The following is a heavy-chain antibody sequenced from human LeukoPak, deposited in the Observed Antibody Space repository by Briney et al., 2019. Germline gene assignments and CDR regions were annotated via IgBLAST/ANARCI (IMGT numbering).Heavy chain of an antibody. CDR3: AVRGLGYAFNY. CDR2: VSGSGDYT. CDR1: GFTFSSFV. V-gene: IGHV3-23*01. Sequence: PGGSLRLSCVASGFTFSSFVVSWVRQAPGKGLECVSSVSGSGDYTYHADSVKGRFTISRDNSKRTLYLQMNTLRAEDTARYYCAVRGLGYAFNYWGQGTLVTVSS. J-gene: IGHJ4*02. D-gene: IGHD3-10*01.